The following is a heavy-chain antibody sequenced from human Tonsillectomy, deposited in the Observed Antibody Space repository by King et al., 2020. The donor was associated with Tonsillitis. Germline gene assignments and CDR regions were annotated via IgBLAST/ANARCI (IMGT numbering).Heavy chain of an antibody. D-gene: IGHD4-17*01. CDR1: GGSISSYY. CDR2: IYYSGST. J-gene: IGHJ4*02. Sequence: QLQESGPGLVKPSVTLSLTCTVSGGSISSYYWSWIRQPPGKGLEWIGYIYYSGSTNYNPSLKSRVTISVDTSKNQFSLKLSSVTAADTAVYYCSKGDYGDYYLDYWGQGTLVTVSS. V-gene: IGHV4-59*08. CDR3: SKGDYGDYYLDY.